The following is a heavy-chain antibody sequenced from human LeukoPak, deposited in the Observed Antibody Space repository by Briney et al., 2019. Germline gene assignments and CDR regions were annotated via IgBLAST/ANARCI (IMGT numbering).Heavy chain of an antibody. D-gene: IGHD1-26*01. CDR1: GGSFSGYY. J-gene: IGHJ4*02. V-gene: IGHV4-34*01. CDR3: ARLALQEVGATQTYYLDY. Sequence: PSETLSLTCAVYGGSFSGYYWTWIRQPPGKGLEWIGEITHTGDTNYNPSLKSRLTISVDTSKNQFSLKLSSMTAADTAVYYCARLALQEVGATQTYYLDYWGQGTLVTVSS. CDR2: ITHTGDT.